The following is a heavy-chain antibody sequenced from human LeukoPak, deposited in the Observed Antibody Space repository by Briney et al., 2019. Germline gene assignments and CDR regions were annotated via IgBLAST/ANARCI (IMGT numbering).Heavy chain of an antibody. V-gene: IGHV3-7*01. CDR1: GFTFSSYW. CDR2: IKQDGSEK. J-gene: IGHJ3*02. D-gene: IGHD1-26*01. CDR3: ARRGVGSTSAAFDI. Sequence: GGSLRLSCAASGFTFSSYWMSWVRQAPGKGLEWVANIKQDGSEKYYVDSVKGRFTISRDNAKNSLYLQMNSLRAEDTAVYYCARRGVGSTSAAFDIWGQGTMVTVSS.